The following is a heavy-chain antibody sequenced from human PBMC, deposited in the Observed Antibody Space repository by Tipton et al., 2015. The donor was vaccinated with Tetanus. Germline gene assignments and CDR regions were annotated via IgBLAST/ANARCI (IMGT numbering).Heavy chain of an antibody. CDR2: IYESGDT. D-gene: IGHD3-3*01. Sequence: TLSLTCAVSGGSFTGYFWSWIRQSPGKGLEWIGSIYESGDTYYIPSLKSRVTISVDTSKNQFSLNLNSMAAADTGVYYCARHQSGYFTPFDYWGQGNPVTVSS. CDR1: GGSFTGYF. V-gene: IGHV4-34*01. J-gene: IGHJ4*02. CDR3: ARHQSGYFTPFDY.